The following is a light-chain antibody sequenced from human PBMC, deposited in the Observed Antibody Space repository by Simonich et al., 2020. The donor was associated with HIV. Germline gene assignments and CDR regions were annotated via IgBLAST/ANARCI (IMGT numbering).Light chain of an antibody. J-gene: IGKJ2*01. CDR1: PSILHSDRKTY. V-gene: IGKV2-29*02. CDR3: MQGIHLPYT. Sequence: DIVMTQTPLSLSVTPGQPAAIPCKSTPSILHSDRKTYLYWYLQKPGQSPQLRIYEVSSRVSGVPDRFSGSGSGTNFTLKISRVEAEDVGVYYCMQGIHLPYTFGQGTKLEIK. CDR2: EVS.